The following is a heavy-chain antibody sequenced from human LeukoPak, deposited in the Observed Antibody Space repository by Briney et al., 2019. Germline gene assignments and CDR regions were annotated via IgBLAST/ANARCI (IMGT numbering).Heavy chain of an antibody. CDR2: MYYSGTS. Sequence: PSETLSLICSVSGGSISSLSYYWGWIRQPPGKGLEWIGSMYYSGTSYYNPSLKSRVTISVDTSKNQFSLKLSSVTAADTAVYYCARGYPPNSGYPFDYWGQGTLVTVSS. CDR3: ARGYPPNSGYPFDY. V-gene: IGHV4-39*07. D-gene: IGHD3-22*01. CDR1: GGSISSLSYY. J-gene: IGHJ4*02.